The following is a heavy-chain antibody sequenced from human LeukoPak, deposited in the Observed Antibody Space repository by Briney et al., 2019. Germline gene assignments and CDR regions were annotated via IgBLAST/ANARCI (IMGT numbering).Heavy chain of an antibody. CDR1: GYTLTELS. V-gene: IGHV1-24*01. J-gene: IGHJ4*02. Sequence: ASVKVSCKVSGYTLTELSMHWVRQAPGKGLEWMGGFDPEDVKTIYAQKFQGRVTITADKSTSTAYMELSSLRSEDTAVYYCARGALYDSSDYWGQGTLVTVSS. CDR3: ARGALYDSSDY. D-gene: IGHD3-22*01. CDR2: FDPEDVKT.